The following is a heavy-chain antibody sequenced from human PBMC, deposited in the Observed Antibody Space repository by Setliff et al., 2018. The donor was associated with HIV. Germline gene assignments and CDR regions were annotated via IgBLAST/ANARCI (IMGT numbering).Heavy chain of an antibody. CDR1: GGSFSGYY. CDR3: VREHCGGGSCNGFDI. J-gene: IGHJ3*02. Sequence: SETLSLTCAVYGGSFSGYYWSWIRQPPGKGLEWIGEINHSGSTNYNPSLKSRVTISVDTSKNQFSLKLSSVTAADTAVYYCVREHCGGGSCNGFDIWGQGTMVTVSS. CDR2: INHSGST. D-gene: IGHD2-15*01. V-gene: IGHV4-34*01.